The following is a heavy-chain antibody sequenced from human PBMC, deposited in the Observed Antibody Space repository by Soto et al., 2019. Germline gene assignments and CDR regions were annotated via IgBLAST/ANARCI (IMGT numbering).Heavy chain of an antibody. D-gene: IGHD2-21*02. CDR1: GGSISGSIYY. V-gene: IGHV4-39*01. Sequence: QLQMQESGPGLVRPSETLSLTCTVSGGSISGSIYYWTWIRQPPGKGLEWIGSIYYTGTTYYSPSVRSRVAMSVDTFNNQFSLTLTSVPAADTAVYYCATTADHWGQGTLVTVSS. J-gene: IGHJ4*02. CDR3: ATTADH. CDR2: IYYTGTT.